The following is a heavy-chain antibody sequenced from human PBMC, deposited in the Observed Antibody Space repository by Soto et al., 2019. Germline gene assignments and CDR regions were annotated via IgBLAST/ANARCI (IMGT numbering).Heavy chain of an antibody. CDR1: GNTFTSYY. Sequence: ASVKVSCKASGNTFTSYYMHWGRQAPGQGLEWMGIINPSGGSTSYAQKFQGRVTMTRDTSTSTAYMVLSSLRSEDTAIYYCATSYGSGYRAFDYWGQGALVTVSS. J-gene: IGHJ4*02. D-gene: IGHD3-10*01. CDR3: ATSYGSGYRAFDY. CDR2: INPSGGST. V-gene: IGHV1-46*01.